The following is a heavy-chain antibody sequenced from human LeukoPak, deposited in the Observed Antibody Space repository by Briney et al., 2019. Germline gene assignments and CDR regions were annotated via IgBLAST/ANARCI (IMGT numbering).Heavy chain of an antibody. D-gene: IGHD4-17*01. CDR3: ARDPNYGDYLADWYFDL. Sequence: PSETLPLTCTVSGGSISSYYWSWIRQPAGKGLEWIGRIYTSGSTNYNPSLKSRVTMSVDTSKNQFSLKLSSVTAADTAVYYCARDPNYGDYLADWYFDLWGRGTLVTVSS. CDR2: IYTSGST. CDR1: GGSISSYY. J-gene: IGHJ2*01. V-gene: IGHV4-4*07.